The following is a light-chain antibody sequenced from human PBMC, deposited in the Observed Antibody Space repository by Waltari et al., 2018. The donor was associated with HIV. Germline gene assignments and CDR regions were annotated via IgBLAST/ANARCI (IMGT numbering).Light chain of an antibody. CDR2: KAS. Sequence: IQMTQSPSLLSASVGDRITITCRASQNVDSWLAWYQQRPGRAPKLLICKASTLKYGVPARFSGSGSGTNFPLTINILHPDDFATYYCQQYNSDFYTFGLGTRLDLK. CDR3: QQYNSDFYT. CDR1: QNVDSW. V-gene: IGKV1-5*03. J-gene: IGKJ2*01.